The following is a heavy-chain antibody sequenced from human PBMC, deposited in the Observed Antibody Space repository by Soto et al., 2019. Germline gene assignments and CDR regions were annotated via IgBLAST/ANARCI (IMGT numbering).Heavy chain of an antibody. CDR1: GDSVSSHLAS. J-gene: IGHJ4*02. CDR3: ASVQHPAYFDY. CDR2: TYYRSKWYS. Sequence: QVQLQQSGPGLVKPSQTLSLTCVISGDSVSSHLASWSWIRQSPSRGLEWLGRTYYRSKWYSYYALSVKSRITINPYTYKNQCSLLLSSVTPEDTAVYYGASVQHPAYFDYWGQGTPVTVSS. V-gene: IGHV6-1*01. D-gene: IGHD3-10*02.